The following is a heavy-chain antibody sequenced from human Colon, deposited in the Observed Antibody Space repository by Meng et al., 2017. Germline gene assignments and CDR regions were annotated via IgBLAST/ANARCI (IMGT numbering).Heavy chain of an antibody. V-gene: IGHV4-34*02. CDR2: IDDRGST. Sequence: QLHLQQWGAGLLKPSETLSLTCDISGGSLSGYFWSWIRQSPGKGLEWIGEIDDRGSTNYNPSLKGRVTMSVDPSKNQVLLTLTSVTAADRAVYYCARERQRKRYCQSPTCYGGADYWGQGTLVTVSS. CDR1: GGSLSGYF. J-gene: IGHJ4*02. CDR3: ARERQRKRYCQSPTCYGGADY. D-gene: IGHD2-2*01.